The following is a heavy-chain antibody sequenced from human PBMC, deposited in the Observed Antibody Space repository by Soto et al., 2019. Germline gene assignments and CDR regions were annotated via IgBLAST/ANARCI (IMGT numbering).Heavy chain of an antibody. CDR2: ISGSGGST. Sequence: EVQLLESGGGLVQPGGSLRLSCAAPGFTFSSYAMSWVRQAPGKGLEWVSAISGSGGSTYYADSVKGRFTISRDTSKNTLYLQMNSLRAEDTAVYYCAKEYGDYDYYYYMDVWGKGTTVTVSS. CDR3: AKEYGDYDYYYYMDV. J-gene: IGHJ6*03. CDR1: GFTFSSYA. D-gene: IGHD4-17*01. V-gene: IGHV3-23*01.